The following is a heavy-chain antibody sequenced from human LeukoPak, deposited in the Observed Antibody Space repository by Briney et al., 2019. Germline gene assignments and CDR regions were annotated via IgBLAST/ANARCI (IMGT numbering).Heavy chain of an antibody. Sequence: SETLSLTFAVYGGSFSGYYWSWIRQPPGKGLEWIGEINHSGSTNYNPSLKSRVTISVDTSKNQFFLKLSSVTAADTAVYYCPRADSSGYDFDYWGQGTLVTVSS. J-gene: IGHJ4*02. D-gene: IGHD3-22*01. CDR3: PRADSSGYDFDY. CDR2: INHSGST. CDR1: GGSFSGYY. V-gene: IGHV4-34*01.